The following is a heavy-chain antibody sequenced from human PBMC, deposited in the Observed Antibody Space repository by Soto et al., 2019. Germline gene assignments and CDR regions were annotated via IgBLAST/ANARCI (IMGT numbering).Heavy chain of an antibody. Sequence: EVQLVETGGGLIQPGGSLRLSCAASGFTVSSNYMSWVRQAPGKGLEWVSVIYSGGSTYYADSVKGRFTISRDNSKNTLYLQMNSLRAEDTAVYYCALHRTYISSWYGYFQHWGQGTLVTVSS. J-gene: IGHJ1*01. CDR3: ALHRTYISSWYGYFQH. V-gene: IGHV3-53*02. CDR1: GFTVSSNY. D-gene: IGHD6-13*01. CDR2: IYSGGST.